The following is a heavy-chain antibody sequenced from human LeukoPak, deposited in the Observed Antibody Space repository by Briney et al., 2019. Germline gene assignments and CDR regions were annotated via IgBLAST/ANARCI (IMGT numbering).Heavy chain of an antibody. J-gene: IGHJ5*02. CDR3: ARADRLDGGPYLIGP. D-gene: IGHD2-21*01. Sequence: ASVKVSCKTSGYSFTDYYMHWVRQAPGQGLGWMGWINPNSGGTSSAQKFQGRVTMTRDTSITAVYMEVSWLTSDDTAIYYCARADRLDGGPYLIGPWGLGTLVTVSS. CDR1: GYSFTDYY. V-gene: IGHV1-2*02. CDR2: INPNSGGT.